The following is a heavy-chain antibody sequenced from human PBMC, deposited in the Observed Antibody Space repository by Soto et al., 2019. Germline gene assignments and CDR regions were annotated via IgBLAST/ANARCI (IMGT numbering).Heavy chain of an antibody. Sequence: GGSLRLSCAASGFTFSSYAMHWVRQAPGKGLEYVSAISSNGGSTYYANSVKGRFTISRDNSKNTLYLQMGSLRAEDMAVYYCATNFRDFWSGYGQRAIRHYYYYMDVWGKGTTVTVSS. D-gene: IGHD3-3*01. CDR2: ISSNGGST. V-gene: IGHV3-64*01. CDR3: ATNFRDFWSGYGQRAIRHYYYYMDV. J-gene: IGHJ6*03. CDR1: GFTFSSYA.